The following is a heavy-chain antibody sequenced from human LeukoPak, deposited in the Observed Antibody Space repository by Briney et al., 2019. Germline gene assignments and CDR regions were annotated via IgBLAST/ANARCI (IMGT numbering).Heavy chain of an antibody. CDR3: ARGRLTTLYYFDY. V-gene: IGHV3-23*01. Sequence: GGSLRLSCAASGFTFSSYAMSWVRQAPGKGLEWVSAISGSGGSTYYADSVKGRFTISRDNSKNTLYLQMNSLRAEDTAVYHCARGRLTTLYYFDYWGQGTLVTVSS. J-gene: IGHJ4*02. CDR2: ISGSGGST. D-gene: IGHD1-1*01. CDR1: GFTFSSYA.